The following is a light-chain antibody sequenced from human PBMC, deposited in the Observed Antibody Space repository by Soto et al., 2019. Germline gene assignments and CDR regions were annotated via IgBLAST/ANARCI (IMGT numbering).Light chain of an antibody. CDR2: YDS. V-gene: IGLV3-21*04. CDR1: NIGSKR. CDR3: QVWDITTDHYV. Sequence: SYELTQPPSVSVAPEKTARLTCGGDNIGSKRVHWYRQKPGQAPVLVIYYDSDRPSGIPERFSGSNSGNTATLTINRVEAGDEADYYCQVWDITTDHYVFGTGTKLTIL. J-gene: IGLJ1*01.